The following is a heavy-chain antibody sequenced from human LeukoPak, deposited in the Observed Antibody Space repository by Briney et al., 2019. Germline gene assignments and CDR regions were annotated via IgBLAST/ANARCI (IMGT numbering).Heavy chain of an antibody. D-gene: IGHD5-18*01. CDR3: ARGGGYSYGYHYYYYGMDV. CDR2: INHSGST. Sequence: SETLSLTCTVSGGSIRSSYYYWGRIRQPPGKGLEWIGEINHSGSTNYNPSLKSRVTISVDTSKNQFSLKLSSVTAADTAVYYCARGGGYSYGYHYYYYGMDVWGQGTTVTVSS. J-gene: IGHJ6*02. V-gene: IGHV4-39*07. CDR1: GGSIRSSYYY.